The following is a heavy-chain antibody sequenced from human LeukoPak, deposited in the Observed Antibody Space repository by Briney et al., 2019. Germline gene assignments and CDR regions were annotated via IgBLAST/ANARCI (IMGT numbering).Heavy chain of an antibody. CDR2: IYSGGST. V-gene: IGHV3-66*01. D-gene: IGHD2-2*01. CDR3: ARSTAHYYDMDV. J-gene: IGHJ6*02. Sequence: PGGSLRLSCAASGFTVSSNYMSWVRQAPGKGLEWVSVIYSGGSTYYADSVKGRFTISRDNSKNTLYLQMNSLRAEDTAVYYCARSTAHYYDMDVWGQGTTVTVSS. CDR1: GFTVSSNY.